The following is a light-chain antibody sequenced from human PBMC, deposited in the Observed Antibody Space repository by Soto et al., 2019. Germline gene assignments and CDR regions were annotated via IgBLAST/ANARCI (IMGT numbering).Light chain of an antibody. CDR2: DAS. CDR1: QSVSDY. Sequence: IQSVSDYLAWYQQKPGQAPRLLIYDASNRATGIPARFSGSGSGTDFTLTISSLEPEDFAVYYCQQRSNWPPITFGQGTRLEIK. CDR3: QQRSNWPPIT. J-gene: IGKJ5*01. V-gene: IGKV3-11*01.